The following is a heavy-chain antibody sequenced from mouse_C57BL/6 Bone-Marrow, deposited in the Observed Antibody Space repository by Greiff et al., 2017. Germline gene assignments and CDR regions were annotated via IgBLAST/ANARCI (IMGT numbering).Heavy chain of an antibody. CDR3: ARNSSPAWFAY. Sequence: QVQLQQPGAELVMPGASVKLSCKASGYTFTSYWMHWVKQRPGQGLEWIGEIDPSDSYTNYNQKFKGKSTLTVDKSSSTAYMQLSSLTSEDSAVYYCARNSSPAWFAYWGQGTLVTVSA. D-gene: IGHD1-1*01. V-gene: IGHV1-69*01. CDR1: GYTFTSYW. J-gene: IGHJ3*01. CDR2: IDPSDSYT.